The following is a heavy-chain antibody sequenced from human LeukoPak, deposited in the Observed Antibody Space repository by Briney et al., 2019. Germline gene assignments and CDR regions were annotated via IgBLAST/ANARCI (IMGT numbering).Heavy chain of an antibody. CDR2: IYPGDSDR. J-gene: IGHJ6*02. CDR1: GYSFTTYW. D-gene: IGHD6-13*01. CDR3: VVQAALGTSGV. V-gene: IGHV5-51*01. Sequence: GEPLKISCKGSGYSFTTYWIAWVRQMPGKGLEWMGNIYPGDSDRRYSPSFQGLVTISADKSVSTAYLQWSSLRASDTAMYYCVVQAALGTSGVWGQGTTVTVSS.